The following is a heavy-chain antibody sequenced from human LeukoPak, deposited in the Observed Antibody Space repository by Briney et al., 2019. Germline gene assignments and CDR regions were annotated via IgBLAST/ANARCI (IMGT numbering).Heavy chain of an antibody. CDR1: GFTVSSTY. V-gene: IGHV3-53*01. J-gene: IGHJ4*02. CDR2: IYSGGST. D-gene: IGHD3-3*01. CDR3: ARGASSGYDFWSGYYFDY. Sequence: PGGSLRLSCAASGFTVSSTYMSWVRQAPGKGLDWASVIYSGGSTYYADSVKGRFTIFRDNSKNKLYLQMNSLSAEDTAVYYCARGASSGYDFWSGYYFDYWGQGTLVSVSS.